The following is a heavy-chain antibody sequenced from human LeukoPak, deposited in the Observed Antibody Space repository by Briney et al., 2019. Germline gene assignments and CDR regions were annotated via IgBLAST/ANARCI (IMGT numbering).Heavy chain of an antibody. CDR1: GGSFSGYY. CDR2: INHSGST. V-gene: IGHV4-34*01. Sequence: SETLSLTCAVYGGSFSGYYWSWIRQPPGKGLEWIGEINHSGSTNYNPSLKSRVTISVDTSKNQFSLKLSSVTAADTAVYYCARHVRSTMPGGYHYYYYMDVWGKGTTVTVSS. J-gene: IGHJ6*03. D-gene: IGHD2-2*01. CDR3: ARHVRSTMPGGYHYYYYMDV.